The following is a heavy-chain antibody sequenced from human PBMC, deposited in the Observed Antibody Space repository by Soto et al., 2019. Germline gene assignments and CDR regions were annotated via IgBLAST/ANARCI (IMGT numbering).Heavy chain of an antibody. J-gene: IGHJ4*02. CDR2: ISYDGSNK. CDR1: GFTFSSYG. V-gene: IGHV3-30*18. Sequence: GGSLRLSCAASGFTFSSYGMHWVRQAPGKGLEWVAVISYDGSNKYYADSVKGRFTISRDNSKNTLYLQMNSLRAEDTAVYYCAKSYYGDYNMVDYWGQGTLVTVSS. CDR3: AKSYYGDYNMVDY. D-gene: IGHD4-17*01.